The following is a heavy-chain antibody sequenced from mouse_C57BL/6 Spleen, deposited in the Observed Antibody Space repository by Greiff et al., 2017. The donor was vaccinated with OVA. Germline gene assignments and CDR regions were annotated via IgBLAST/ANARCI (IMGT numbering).Heavy chain of an antibody. J-gene: IGHJ2*01. V-gene: IGHV1-80*01. CDR1: GYAFSSYW. Sequence: QVTLKESGAELVKPGASVKISCKASGYAFSSYWMNWVKQRPGKGLEWIGQIYPGDGDTNYNGKFKGKATLTADKSSSTAYMQLSSLTSEDSAVYFCASYSNYERVFDYWGQGTTLTVSS. CDR2: IYPGDGDT. CDR3: ASYSNYERVFDY. D-gene: IGHD2-5*01.